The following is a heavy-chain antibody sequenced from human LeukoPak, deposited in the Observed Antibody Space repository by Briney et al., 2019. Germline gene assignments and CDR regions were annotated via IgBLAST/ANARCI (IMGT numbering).Heavy chain of an antibody. V-gene: IGHV3-66*01. CDR2: IYSGGNT. CDR1: GFTVSGDY. CDR3: AMATYDSSGYYMY. Sequence: GGSLRLSCAASGFTVSGDYMSWVRQAPGRGLEWVSVIYSGGNTYYTDSVKGRFTISRDNSKNTLYLQMNSLRAEDTAVYYCAMATYDSSGYYMYWGQGTLVTVSS. J-gene: IGHJ4*02. D-gene: IGHD3-22*01.